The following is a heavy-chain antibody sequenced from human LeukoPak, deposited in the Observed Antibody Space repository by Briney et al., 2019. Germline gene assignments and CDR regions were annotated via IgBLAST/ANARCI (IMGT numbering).Heavy chain of an antibody. V-gene: IGHV3-21*01. CDR1: GYTFSFYM. Sequence: GGSLRLSCTASGYTFSFYMMKWFRQPPRRGGVEGSCISTNSCHIYYTDSLKGRITVSRDNAKNSLYLQMNNLSAEDTAVYYCARDDNWNDKPFDLWGPGTLVTVSS. CDR3: ARDDNWNDKPFDL. J-gene: IGHJ4*02. CDR2: ISTNSCHI. D-gene: IGHD1-20*01.